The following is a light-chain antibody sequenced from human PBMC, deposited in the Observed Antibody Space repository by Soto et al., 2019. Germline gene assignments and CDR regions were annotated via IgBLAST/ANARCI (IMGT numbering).Light chain of an antibody. Sequence: DIVMTQSPLSLPVTPGEPASISCRSSQNLLHSNGSNYLDWYLQKPGQSPQLLIFLGSNRDSGVPDRFSGSGSGTDCTLKISRVEAEDVGVYYCMQSLQTPLTFGGGTKVDSK. CDR1: QNLLHSNGSNY. V-gene: IGKV2-28*01. CDR2: LGS. J-gene: IGKJ4*01. CDR3: MQSLQTPLT.